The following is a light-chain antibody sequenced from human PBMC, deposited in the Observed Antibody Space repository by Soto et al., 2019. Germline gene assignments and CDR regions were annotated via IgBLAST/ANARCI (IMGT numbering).Light chain of an antibody. CDR2: WAS. V-gene: IGKV4-1*01. Sequence: DIVMTQSPDSLAVSLGERATINCNSTQTVLYSSNNKNYLAWYQQKPGQPPKLLIHWASTRESGVPDRFSGSGSVTDFTLTITSLQAEDVAVYYVQQYYLTPTFRQGIRLEI. CDR3: QQYYLTPT. CDR1: QTVLYSSNNKNY. J-gene: IGKJ5*01.